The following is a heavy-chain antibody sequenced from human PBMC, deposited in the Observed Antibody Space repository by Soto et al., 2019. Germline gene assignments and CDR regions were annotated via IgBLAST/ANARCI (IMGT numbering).Heavy chain of an antibody. CDR1: GGSISSSSSY. CDR2: IYYSWST. Sequence: PSETLSLACTVSGGSISSSSSYLGWIRQPPGKGLDWIGNIYYSWSTYYNPSLKSRVTISVDKSKNQFSLKLSSVTAADTAVYYCARHQGYCRGGSCYRNWFDTWGQGTLVTASS. J-gene: IGHJ5*02. V-gene: IGHV4-39*01. D-gene: IGHD2-15*01. CDR3: ARHQGYCRGGSCYRNWFDT.